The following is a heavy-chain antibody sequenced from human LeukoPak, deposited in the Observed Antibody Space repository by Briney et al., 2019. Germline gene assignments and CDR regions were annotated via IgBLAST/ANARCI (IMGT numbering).Heavy chain of an antibody. Sequence: GGSLRLSCTASGFTFGDYGMSWFRQAPGKGLEWVANIKQDGSEKYYVDSVKGRFTISRDNAKNSLYLQMNSLRAEDTAVYYCARDGGDGPFLGSTDAFDIWGQGTMVTVSS. J-gene: IGHJ3*02. CDR3: ARDGGDGPFLGSTDAFDI. CDR2: IKQDGSEK. V-gene: IGHV3-7*01. D-gene: IGHD3-3*02. CDR1: GFTFGDYG.